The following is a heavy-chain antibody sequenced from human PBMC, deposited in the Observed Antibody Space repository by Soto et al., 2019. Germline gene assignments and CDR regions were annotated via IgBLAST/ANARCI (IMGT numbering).Heavy chain of an antibody. CDR2: ISSSISYI. CDR1: GFTFSSYS. V-gene: IGHV3-21*01. J-gene: IGHJ6*02. D-gene: IGHD2-8*01. CDR3: ARLSGYCTNGVCYTGNYYYGMDV. Sequence: GGSLRLSCAASGFTFSSYSMNWVRQAPGKGLEWVSSISSSISYIYYADSVKGRFTISRDNAKNSLYLQMNSLRAEDTAVYYCARLSGYCTNGVCYTGNYYYGMDVWGQGTTVTVSS.